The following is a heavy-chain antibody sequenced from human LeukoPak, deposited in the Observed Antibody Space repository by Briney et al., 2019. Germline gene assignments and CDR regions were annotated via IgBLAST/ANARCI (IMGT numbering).Heavy chain of an antibody. V-gene: IGHV3-23*01. CDR3: AKLLMAMVRGVDIDC. D-gene: IGHD3-10*01. CDR2: ITGSGGST. Sequence: GGSLRPSCAASGFTFSSYGMSWVRQAPGKGLEWVSAITGSGGSTYYADSVKGRFTISRDNSKNTLYLQMNSLRAEDTAVYYCAKLLMAMVRGVDIDCWGQGTLVTVSS. CDR1: GFTFSSYG. J-gene: IGHJ4*02.